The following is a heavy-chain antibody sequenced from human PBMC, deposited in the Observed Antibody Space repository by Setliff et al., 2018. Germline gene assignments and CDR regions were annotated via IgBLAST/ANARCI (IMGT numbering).Heavy chain of an antibody. CDR2: IDPRDDFT. CDR1: GYSFSDFY. CDR3: ARDVGAYCSGRICHPGY. J-gene: IGHJ4*02. Sequence: ASVKVSCKASGYSFSDFYMHWVRQVPGEGLEALGRIDPRDDFTVYAERFKDRLTITADTSTNTAYMELKSLRSDDTAVYYCARDVGAYCSGRICHPGYWGQGTLVTVSS. D-gene: IGHD2-15*01. V-gene: IGHV1-69-2*01.